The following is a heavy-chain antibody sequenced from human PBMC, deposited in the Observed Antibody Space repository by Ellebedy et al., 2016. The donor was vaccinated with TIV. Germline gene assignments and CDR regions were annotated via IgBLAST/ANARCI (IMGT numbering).Heavy chain of an antibody. V-gene: IGHV1-18*04. D-gene: IGHD1-7*01. CDR2: ISIYNGNT. J-gene: IGHJ4*02. CDR3: ARDLRGKLKGGY. Sequence: AASVKVSCKASGYSFSIFGFSWVRQAPGQGLEWMGWISIYNGNTKYSQKFQGRVNMTTDTSTTTVYMELRSLRSDDTAVYYCARDLRGKLKGGYWGQGTLVTVSS. CDR1: GYSFSIFG.